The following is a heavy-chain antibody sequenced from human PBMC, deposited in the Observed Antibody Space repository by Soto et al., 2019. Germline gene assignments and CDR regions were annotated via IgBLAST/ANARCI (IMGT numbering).Heavy chain of an antibody. D-gene: IGHD1-1*01. J-gene: IGHJ3*01. V-gene: IGHV3-53*01. CDR2: LYDVDGS. CDR3: ANWNEREHPYDV. CDR1: GLTISGKKY. Sequence: GGSLRLSCAAFGLTISGKKYVAWVRQAPGKGLEWVSALYDVDGSFYADSVKGRFTTSSDSSKTTVYLQMNDLRPDDTAVYYWANWNEREHPYDVWGQGTTVTVSS.